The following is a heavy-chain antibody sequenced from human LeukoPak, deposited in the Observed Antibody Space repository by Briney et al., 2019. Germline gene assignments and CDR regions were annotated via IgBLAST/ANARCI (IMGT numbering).Heavy chain of an antibody. J-gene: IGHJ4*02. D-gene: IGHD2-15*01. CDR3: ARGHCSGGGCYSGAF. V-gene: IGHV3-72*01. CDR2: IRNKANTYTT. CDR1: GVTFSDHY. Sequence: GGALRLSLAGPGVTFSDHYMDWGRQGPGEGVGWVCRIRNKANTYTTEYAASVKGRFTISRDDSRNSLYLQMNSLKTEDTAVYYCARGHCSGGGCYSGAFWGQGILVTVSS.